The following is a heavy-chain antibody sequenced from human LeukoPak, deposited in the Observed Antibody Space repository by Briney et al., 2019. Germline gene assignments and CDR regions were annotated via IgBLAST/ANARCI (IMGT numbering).Heavy chain of an antibody. CDR3: VRDWEGFNFDI. J-gene: IGHJ3*02. V-gene: IGHV4-59*02. CDR2: IHNSGST. CDR1: GGSVRSYH. D-gene: IGHD1-26*01. Sequence: SETLSLTCTVPGGSVRSYHWSWIRQPPGEGLEWIAYIHNSGSTNYNPSLKSRVTISVDTSKNHFSLKLSSVTAADTAVYYCVRDWEGFNFDIWGQGTMVTVSS.